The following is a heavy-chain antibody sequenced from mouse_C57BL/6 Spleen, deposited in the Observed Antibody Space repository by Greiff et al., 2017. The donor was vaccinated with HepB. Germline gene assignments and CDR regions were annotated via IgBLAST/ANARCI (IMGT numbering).Heavy chain of an antibody. CDR3: ASGDYSNYGY. D-gene: IGHD2-5*01. Sequence: VQLKQPGAELVMPGASVKLSCKASGYTFTSYWMHWVKQRPGQGLEWIGEIDPSDSYTNYNQKFKGKSTLTVDKSSSTAYMQLSSLTSEDSAVYYCASGDYSNYGYWGQGTTLTVSS. J-gene: IGHJ2*01. CDR2: IDPSDSYT. V-gene: IGHV1-69*01. CDR1: GYTFTSYW.